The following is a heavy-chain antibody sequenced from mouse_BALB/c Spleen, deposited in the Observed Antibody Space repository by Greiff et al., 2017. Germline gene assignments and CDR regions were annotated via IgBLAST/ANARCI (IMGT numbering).Heavy chain of an antibody. Sequence: VQLQQSGPELVKPGASVRISCKASGYTFTSYYIHWVKQRPGQGLEWIGWIYPGNVNTKYNEKFKGKATLTADKSSSTAYMQLTSLTSEDSAVYICTTSIATSSMDYWGQGTSVTVSS. V-gene: IGHV1S56*01. CDR2: IYPGNVNT. CDR3: TTSIATSSMDY. J-gene: IGHJ4*01. CDR1: GYTFTSYY.